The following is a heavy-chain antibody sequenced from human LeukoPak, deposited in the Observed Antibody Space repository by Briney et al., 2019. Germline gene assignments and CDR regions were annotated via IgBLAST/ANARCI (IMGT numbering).Heavy chain of an antibody. CDR2: IKQDGSEK. V-gene: IGHV3-7*01. CDR1: GFTFSTYW. CDR3: ARVGGRYSPIGY. D-gene: IGHD5-18*01. J-gene: IGHJ4*02. Sequence: GGSLRLSCAASGFTFSTYWMSLVRQAPGKGLEWVANIKQDGSEKYYVDSVKGRFTISRDNAKNSLYLQMNSLRAEDTAVYYCARVGGRYSPIGYLGQGTLVTVSS.